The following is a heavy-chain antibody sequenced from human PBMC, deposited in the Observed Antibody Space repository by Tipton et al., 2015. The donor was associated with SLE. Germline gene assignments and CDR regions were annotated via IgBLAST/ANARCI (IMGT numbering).Heavy chain of an antibody. V-gene: IGHV4-59*01. Sequence: TLSLTCAVYGGSFSGYYWSWIRQPPGKGLEWIGYIYYSGSTNYNPSLKSRVTISPDTSNNQVSLKLSSVTAADTAVYYCTRAVGTGYYYYMDVWGKGTTVTVSS. CDR3: TRAVGTGYYYYMDV. CDR1: GGSFSGYY. CDR2: IYYSGST. J-gene: IGHJ6*03. D-gene: IGHD2-21*02.